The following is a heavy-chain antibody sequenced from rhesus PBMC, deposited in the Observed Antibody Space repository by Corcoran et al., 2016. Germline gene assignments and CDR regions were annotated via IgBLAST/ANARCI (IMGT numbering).Heavy chain of an antibody. V-gene: IGHV4-165*01. CDR2: ISGSSGST. D-gene: IGHD3-16*01. Sequence: QVQLQESGPGLVKPSETLSLTCAVSGGPFSGYYWGWIRQPPGKGLGWIGYISGSSGSTDYNPSLKSRVTISTDTSKNQFSLKLSSVTAADTAVYYCARARITIGVVPFFDLWGPGTPITISS. J-gene: IGHJ2*01. CDR1: GGPFSGYY. CDR3: ARARITIGVVPFFDL.